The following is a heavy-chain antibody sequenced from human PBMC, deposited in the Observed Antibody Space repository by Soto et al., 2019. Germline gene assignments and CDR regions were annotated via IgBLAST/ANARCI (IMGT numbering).Heavy chain of an antibody. CDR2: INQSGIT. CDR1: GGSFSNYY. V-gene: IGHV4-34*01. D-gene: IGHD6-13*01. CDR3: ARGNGIASRPADY. J-gene: IGHJ4*02. Sequence: SETLSLTCAVYGGSFSNYYWSWIRQPPGKGLEWIGEINQSGITNYNPSLKSRVTISEDASKNQFSLKLSSVTAADTAAYYCARGNGIASRPADYWGQGTLVTSPQ.